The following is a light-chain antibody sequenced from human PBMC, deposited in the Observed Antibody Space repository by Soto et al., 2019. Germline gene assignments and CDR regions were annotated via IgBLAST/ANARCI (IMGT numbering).Light chain of an antibody. CDR1: PSVSSSY. V-gene: IGKV3-20*01. Sequence: EVGLTQSPGTLSLSPGERAALSCRASPSVSSSYLAWYQQKPGQAPRLLIYGASNRATGIPDRFSGSGSGSDFTLTISRLEPEDFAVYYCQQYESSHTFGQGTKLEIK. J-gene: IGKJ2*01. CDR3: QQYESSHT. CDR2: GAS.